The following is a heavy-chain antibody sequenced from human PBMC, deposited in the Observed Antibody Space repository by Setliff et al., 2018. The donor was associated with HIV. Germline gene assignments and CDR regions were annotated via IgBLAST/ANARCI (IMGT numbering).Heavy chain of an antibody. CDR1: GDSINNYY. J-gene: IGHJ3*02. Sequence: ASETLSLTCTVSGDSINNYYWSWIRQPPGKGLEWIGYVYSTGSTNSKSSLKSRVTISADTSKNQFSLKLSSVTAADTAVYYCARVATGPESFDIWGQGTMVTVSS. D-gene: IGHD3-9*01. V-gene: IGHV4-59*01. CDR2: VYSTGST. CDR3: ARVATGPESFDI.